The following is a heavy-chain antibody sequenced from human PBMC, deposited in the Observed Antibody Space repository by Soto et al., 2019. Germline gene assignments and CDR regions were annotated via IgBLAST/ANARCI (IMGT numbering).Heavy chain of an antibody. CDR3: ARDHLILPAHDFFYGSDV. J-gene: IGHJ6*02. CDR2: IPQDGSDG. Sequence: DVQLKESGGGLVQPGQSLRLSCEVSGFTLSMYSMTWVRQAPGKGLEWVAKIPQDGSDGHYLDSVKGRFTISRDNAKNSVYLQMNSLRADDPAVYYCARDHLILPAHDFFYGSDVWGQGAKVTVSS. CDR1: GFTLSMYS. V-gene: IGHV3-7*03. D-gene: IGHD2-21*02.